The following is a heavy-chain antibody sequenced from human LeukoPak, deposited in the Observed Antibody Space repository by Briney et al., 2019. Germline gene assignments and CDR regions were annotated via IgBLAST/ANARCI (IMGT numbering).Heavy chain of an antibody. CDR2: INPKSGDT. CDR3: ARETGMLTTAHFDN. Sequence: ASVKVSCKTSGYTFIDYYIHWVRQAPGQGLEWMGWINPKSGDTSYAQEFQGRVTVTRDTSISTAYMEVSRLRSDDTAVYYCARETGMLTTAHFDNWGQGTLVTVSS. V-gene: IGHV1-2*02. CDR1: GYTFIDYY. J-gene: IGHJ4*02. D-gene: IGHD4/OR15-4a*01.